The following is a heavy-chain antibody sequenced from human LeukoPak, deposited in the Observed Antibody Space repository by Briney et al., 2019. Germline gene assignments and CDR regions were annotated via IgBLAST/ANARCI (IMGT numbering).Heavy chain of an antibody. J-gene: IGHJ4*02. CDR1: GVSISTSEW. V-gene: IGHV4-4*02. CDR3: ARSGYSFLVDS. D-gene: IGHD5-18*01. Sequence: PSETLSLTCAVSGVSISTSEWWIWVRQPPGQGLEWIGEIHRDGRTRYNPSLTSRVTMSMDYSKNQFSLNLSSVTAADTAVYFCARSGYSFLVDSWGQGTLVTVSS. CDR2: IHRDGRT.